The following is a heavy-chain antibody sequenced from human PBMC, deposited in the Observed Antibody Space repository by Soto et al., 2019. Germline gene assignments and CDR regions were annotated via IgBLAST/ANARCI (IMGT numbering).Heavy chain of an antibody. CDR2: ILYSGTT. V-gene: IGHV4-30-4*01. D-gene: IGHD2-8*01. J-gene: IGHJ4*02. CDR3: ARYGALDY. Sequence: QVQLQESGPGLVKPSQTLSLTCTVSGGSISSGDYYWSWIRQPPGKGLEWMGYILYSGTTNYNPSLESRLTISVDTSKNQFSLKLTSVTAADTAVYYCARYGALDYWGRGTLVTVSS. CDR1: GGSISSGDYY.